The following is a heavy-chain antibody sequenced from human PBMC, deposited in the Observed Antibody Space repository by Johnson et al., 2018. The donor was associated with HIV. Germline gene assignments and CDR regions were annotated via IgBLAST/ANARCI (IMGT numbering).Heavy chain of an antibody. V-gene: IGHV3-30*02. Sequence: QVQLVESGGGVVQPGGSLRLSCAASGFIFSNYGMHWVRQAPGKGLEWVAFIRYAASNKYYADSVKGRFTISRDNSKNTLYLQMNSLRAEDTAVYYCAKKGAAAGTGGGALDIWGQGRMVTVFS. CDR2: IRYAASNK. D-gene: IGHD6-13*01. CDR1: GFIFSNYG. CDR3: AKKGAAAGTGGGALDI. J-gene: IGHJ3*02.